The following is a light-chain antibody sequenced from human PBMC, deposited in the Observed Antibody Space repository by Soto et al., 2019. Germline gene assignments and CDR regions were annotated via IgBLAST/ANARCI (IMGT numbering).Light chain of an antibody. CDR2: GAS. J-gene: IGKJ2*01. Sequence: ESVLTQSPGTLSLSPGERATLSCRARQSVSRSYLAWYQQKPGQAPRLLIYGASSRATGIPNRFSGSGSGTECSLSISRLEPDDFAVYYCQQDGCLPSTFGQGTKLEIK. CDR3: QQDGCLPST. CDR1: QSVSRSY. V-gene: IGKV3-20*01.